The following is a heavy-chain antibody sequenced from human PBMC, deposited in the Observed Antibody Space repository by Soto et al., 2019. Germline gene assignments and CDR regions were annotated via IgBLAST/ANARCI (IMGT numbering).Heavy chain of an antibody. J-gene: IGHJ4*02. D-gene: IGHD4-4*01. V-gene: IGHV5-51*01. CDR3: ARHAYGYNNYYFDY. Sequence: GESLKISCMGSGYSFTSYWIGWVGQMAGKGLEWMGIIYPGDSDIRYSPSFQGQVTISADKSISTAYLQWSSLKASDTAMYYCARHAYGYNNYYFDYWGQGTLVTVSS. CDR1: GYSFTSYW. CDR2: IYPGDSDI.